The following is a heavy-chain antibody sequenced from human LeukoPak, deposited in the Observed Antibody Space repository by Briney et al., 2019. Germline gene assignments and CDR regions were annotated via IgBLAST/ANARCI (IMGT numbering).Heavy chain of an antibody. J-gene: IGHJ4*02. CDR1: GGTFSSYA. V-gene: IGHV1-69*13. CDR2: IIPIFGTA. CDR3: ARAWMTAYFLRFDY. D-gene: IGHD2/OR15-2a*01. Sequence: ASVKVSCTASGGTFSSYAISWVRQAPGQGLEWMGGIIPIFGTANYAQKFQGRVTITADESTSTACMELSSLRSEDTAVYYCARAWMTAYFLRFDYWGQGTLVTVSS.